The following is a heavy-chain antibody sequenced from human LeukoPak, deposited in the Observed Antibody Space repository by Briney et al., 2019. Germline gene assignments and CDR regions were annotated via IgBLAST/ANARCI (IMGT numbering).Heavy chain of an antibody. J-gene: IGHJ3*02. Sequence: GGSLRLSCAASRFTFSNYWMSWVRQASGKGLEWVANIKQDGGEKNYVDSVKGRFTISRDNAKNSLYLQMNSLRVEDTAVYYCARDHLREGATGASEIWGQGTMVTVSS. V-gene: IGHV3-7*05. D-gene: IGHD1-26*01. CDR2: IKQDGGEK. CDR3: ARDHLREGATGASEI. CDR1: RFTFSNYW.